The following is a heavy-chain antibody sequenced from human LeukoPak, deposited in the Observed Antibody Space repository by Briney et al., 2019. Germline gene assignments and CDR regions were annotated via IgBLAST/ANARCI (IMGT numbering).Heavy chain of an antibody. CDR2: INSDGSST. CDR3: AKSVLTTVVLSRGFDY. CDR1: GLTFSSYG. D-gene: IGHD4-23*01. J-gene: IGHJ4*02. Sequence: TGGSLRLSCAASGLTFSSYGMHWVRQAPGKGLVWVSRINSDGSSTSYADSVKGRFTISRDNSKNTLCLQMNSLRAEDTAVYYCAKSVLTTVVLSRGFDYWGQGTLVTVSS. V-gene: IGHV3-74*01.